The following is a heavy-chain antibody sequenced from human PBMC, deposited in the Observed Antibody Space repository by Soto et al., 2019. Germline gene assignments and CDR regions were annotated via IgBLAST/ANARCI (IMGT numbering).Heavy chain of an antibody. CDR1: GFTFSSNW. V-gene: IGHV3-74*01. CDR3: ARGLDGDYRYTMDV. D-gene: IGHD4-17*01. J-gene: IGHJ6*02. Sequence: EVQLVESGGGLVQPGGSLRLSCAASGFTFSSNWMHWVRQAPGKGLEWVSRIKSDGSSPSYADSVKGRFTISRDSAKSTLYLQMTILRAEDTAVYSCARGLDGDYRYTMDVWGQGTTVTVSS. CDR2: IKSDGSSP.